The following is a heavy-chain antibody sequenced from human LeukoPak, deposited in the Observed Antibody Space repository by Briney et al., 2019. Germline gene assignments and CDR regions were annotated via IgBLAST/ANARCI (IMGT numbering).Heavy chain of an antibody. CDR3: AKWAQRMTTVTSSDY. J-gene: IGHJ4*02. Sequence: ASVKVSCKASGGTFSSYGISWVGQAPGQGKEWMGGIIPIFGTAHYAQKFPGRVTITPDESTSTAYMELSSLRSEDTAVYYCAKWAQRMTTVTSSDYWGQGTLVTVSS. CDR2: IIPIFGTA. D-gene: IGHD4-11*01. CDR1: GGTFSSYG. V-gene: IGHV1-69*13.